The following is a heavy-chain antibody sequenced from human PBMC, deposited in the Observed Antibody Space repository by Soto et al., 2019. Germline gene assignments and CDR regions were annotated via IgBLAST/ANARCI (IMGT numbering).Heavy chain of an antibody. D-gene: IGHD5-18*01. CDR3: ARDTGPNGYNYYYSGMDV. J-gene: IGHJ6*02. CDR2: ISYDGSDK. CDR1: GFTFSNYA. V-gene: IGHV3-30-3*01. Sequence: QVHLVESGGGVVQPGRSLRLSCAASGFTFSNYAMHWVRQAPGKGLEWVAVISYDGSDKYNANSVKGRFTISRDNSKNTLYLKMNSLRAEDTAVYYCARDTGPNGYNYYYSGMDVWGQGTTVTVSS.